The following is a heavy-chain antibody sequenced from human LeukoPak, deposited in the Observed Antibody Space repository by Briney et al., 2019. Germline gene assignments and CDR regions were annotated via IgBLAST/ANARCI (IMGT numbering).Heavy chain of an antibody. CDR3: ASEMATINAFDI. CDR2: INHSGST. CDR1: GGSFSGYY. D-gene: IGHD5-24*01. V-gene: IGHV4-34*01. Sequence: PSETLSLTCAVYGGSFSGYYWSWIRQPPGKGLEWIGEINHSGSTNYSPSLKSRVTISVDTSKNQFSLKLSSVTAADTAVYYCASEMATINAFDIWGQGTMVTVSS. J-gene: IGHJ3*02.